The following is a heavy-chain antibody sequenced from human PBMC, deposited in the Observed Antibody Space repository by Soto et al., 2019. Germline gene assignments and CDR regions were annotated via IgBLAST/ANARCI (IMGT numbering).Heavy chain of an antibody. CDR1: GFTFSSYG. CDR3: AKDEASLRSFDY. Sequence: QVQLVESGGGVVQPGRSLRLSCAASGFTFSSYGMHWVRQAPGKGLEWVAVISYDGSNKYYADSVKGRFTISKDNSKTALYLQMNSLRGEDTAVYYCAKDEASLRSFDYWGQGTLVPGSS. CDR2: ISYDGSNK. D-gene: IGHD3-3*01. V-gene: IGHV3-30*18. J-gene: IGHJ4*02.